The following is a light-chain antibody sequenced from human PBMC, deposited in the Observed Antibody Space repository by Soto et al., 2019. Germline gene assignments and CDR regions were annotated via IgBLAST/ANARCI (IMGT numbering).Light chain of an antibody. Sequence: DIQLTQSPSSLSASVGDRVTHACQASQDIARSLSWFQQKPGKAPNLLIYAASNLEAGVPSRFSAGGSGTNFSLIISSLQPQDIATYYCQQYHTFPYTFGRGTKL. V-gene: IGKV1-33*01. CDR3: QQYHTFPYT. CDR1: QDIARS. J-gene: IGKJ2*01. CDR2: AAS.